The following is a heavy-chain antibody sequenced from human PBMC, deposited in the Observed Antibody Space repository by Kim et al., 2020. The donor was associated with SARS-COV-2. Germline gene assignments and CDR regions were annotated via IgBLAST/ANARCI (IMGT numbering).Heavy chain of an antibody. J-gene: IGHJ3*02. CDR3: ARGLSDDAFDI. CDR2: T. V-gene: IGHV1-2*04. D-gene: IGHD3-10*01. Sequence: TNYAQKFQGWVTMTRDTSISTAYMELSRLRSDDTAVYYCARGLSDDAFDIWGQGTMVTVSS.